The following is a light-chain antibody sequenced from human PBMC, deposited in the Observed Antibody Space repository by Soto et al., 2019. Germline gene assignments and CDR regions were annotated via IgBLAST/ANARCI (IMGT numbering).Light chain of an antibody. CDR1: QSISNF. J-gene: IGKJ2*01. V-gene: IGKV1-39*01. CDR2: GAS. Sequence: DIQMTQSPSSLSASVGDRVTITCRASQSISNFLNWYQQKPGKAPKLLIYGASTLQSGVPSRFSGGGSGTDFTLTISSLQPEDSATYYCQQTYSTPGYTFAQGTKLEIK. CDR3: QQTYSTPGYT.